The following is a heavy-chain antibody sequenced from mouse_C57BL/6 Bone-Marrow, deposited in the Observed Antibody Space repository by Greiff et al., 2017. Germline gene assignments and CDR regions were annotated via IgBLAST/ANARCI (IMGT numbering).Heavy chain of an antibody. D-gene: IGHD1-1*01. V-gene: IGHV1-81*01. Sequence: QVQLQQSGPEVVRPGASVKLSCKASGYTFSDYVISWVKQRTGQGLEWIGEIHPGSGNTYYNEKFKGKATLTADKSSNTAYMQLSSLTSEDSAVYFGARPPLYYYGRSYVGYAMDYWGQGTSVTVSS. CDR2: IHPGSGNT. CDR1: GYTFSDYV. CDR3: ARPPLYYYGRSYVGYAMDY. J-gene: IGHJ4*01.